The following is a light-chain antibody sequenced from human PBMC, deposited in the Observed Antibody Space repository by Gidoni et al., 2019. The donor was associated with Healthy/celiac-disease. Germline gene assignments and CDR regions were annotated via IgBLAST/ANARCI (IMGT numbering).Light chain of an antibody. Sequence: DIQMTQSPSSLSASVGDRVTITCQASQDISNYLNWYQQKPGKAPKLLIYDASNLETGVPSRFSGSGSETDFTFTISSLQPEDIATYYCQQYDNLPALTFXGXTKVEIK. V-gene: IGKV1-33*01. CDR1: QDISNY. CDR2: DAS. CDR3: QQYDNLPALT. J-gene: IGKJ4*01.